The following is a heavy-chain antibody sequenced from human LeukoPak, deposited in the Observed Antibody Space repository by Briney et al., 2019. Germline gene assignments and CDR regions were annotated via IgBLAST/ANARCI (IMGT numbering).Heavy chain of an antibody. CDR1: GGSISSYY. Sequence: TSETLSLTCTVSGGSISSYYWSWIRQPAGKGLEWIGRIYTSGSTNYNPSLKSRVTMSVDTSKNQFSLKLSSVTAADTAVYYCARGAPRNAYYYDSSGYSDAYAFDIWGQGTMVTVSS. J-gene: IGHJ3*02. D-gene: IGHD3-22*01. V-gene: IGHV4-4*07. CDR2: IYTSGST. CDR3: ARGAPRNAYYYDSSGYSDAYAFDI.